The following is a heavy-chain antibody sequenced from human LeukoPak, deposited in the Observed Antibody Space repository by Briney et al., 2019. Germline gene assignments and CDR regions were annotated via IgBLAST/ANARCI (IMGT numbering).Heavy chain of an antibody. CDR1: GYTFTTYA. D-gene: IGHD5-24*01. V-gene: IGHV1-3*01. CDR2: INGGNGDT. Sequence: ASVKVSCKASGYTFTTYAMHWVRQAPGQRLEWMGWINGGNGDTKYSQKFQGRVTITRDTSATTAYMELSSLRSEDTAVYYCARDSSEMATIRGAFDIWGQGTMVTVSS. J-gene: IGHJ3*02. CDR3: ARDSSEMATIRGAFDI.